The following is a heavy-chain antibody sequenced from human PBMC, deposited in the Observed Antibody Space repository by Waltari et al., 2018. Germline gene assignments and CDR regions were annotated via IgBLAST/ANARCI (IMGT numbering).Heavy chain of an antibody. CDR2: IYYSGST. CDR1: GGSLSSYY. Sequence: QVQLQESGPGLVKPSETLSLTCPVSGGSLSSYYWSWIRQPPGKGLEWIGYIYYSGSTNYNPSLKSRVTISVDTSKNQFSLKLSSVTAADTAVYYCARAAGGDYWGQGTLVTVSS. V-gene: IGHV4-59*01. CDR3: ARAAGGDY. D-gene: IGHD6-13*01. J-gene: IGHJ4*02.